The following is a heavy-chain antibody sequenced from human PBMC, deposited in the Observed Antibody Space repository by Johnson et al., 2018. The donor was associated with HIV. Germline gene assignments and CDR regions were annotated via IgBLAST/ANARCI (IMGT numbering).Heavy chain of an antibody. J-gene: IGHJ3*02. V-gene: IGHV3-13*01. D-gene: IGHD2-15*01. CDR2: IGTAGDT. Sequence: VQLVESGGGLKQPGGSLRLSCAASGFTFSSYDMHWVRKATGKGLEWVSTIGTAGDTYYPGSVKGRFTVSREDAKNSLYLQMNSLRAGDTALYYCARAVCSGGRCYSHDAFDIWGQGTMVTVSS. CDR3: ARAVCSGGRCYSHDAFDI. CDR1: GFTFSSYD.